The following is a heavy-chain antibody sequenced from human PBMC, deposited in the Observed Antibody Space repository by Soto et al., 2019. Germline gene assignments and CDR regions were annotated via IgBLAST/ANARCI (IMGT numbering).Heavy chain of an antibody. J-gene: IGHJ4*02. Sequence: SVKVSCKASGFTFTSSAVQWVRQARGQRLEWIGWIVVGSGNTNYAQKFQERVTITRDMSTSTAYMELSSLRSEDTAVYYCAAWKGGDSSGYYLGLDYWGQGTLVTVSS. CDR1: GFTFTSSA. CDR2: IVVGSGNT. V-gene: IGHV1-58*01. CDR3: AAWKGGDSSGYYLGLDY. D-gene: IGHD3-22*01.